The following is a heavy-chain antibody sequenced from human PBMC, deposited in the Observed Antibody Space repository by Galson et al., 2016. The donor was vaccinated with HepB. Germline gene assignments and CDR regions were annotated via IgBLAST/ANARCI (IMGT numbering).Heavy chain of an antibody. D-gene: IGHD5-12*01. V-gene: IGHV1-69*13. CDR1: GGTFSNYG. Sequence: SVKVSCKASGGTFSNYGISWVRQAPGQGLEWMGGIIPIFQTPKYAQKFQGRVTITADESTSTAYMDLSSLRSEDTAVYYCARPHREIMAAYTYFDFWGQGTLVTVSS. CDR2: IIPIFQTP. J-gene: IGHJ4*02. CDR3: ARPHREIMAAYTYFDF.